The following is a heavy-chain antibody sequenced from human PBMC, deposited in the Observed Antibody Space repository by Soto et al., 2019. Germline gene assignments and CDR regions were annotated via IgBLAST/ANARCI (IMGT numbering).Heavy chain of an antibody. CDR1: GGSISSYY. V-gene: IGHV4-59*01. Sequence: SSETLSLTCTVSGGSISSYYWSWIRQPPGKGLEWIGYIYYSGSTNYNPSLKSRVTISVDTSKNQFSLKLSSVTAADTAVYYCGRGRDSGYDYLDYWGQGTLVTVSS. CDR3: GRGRDSGYDYLDY. CDR2: IYYSGST. J-gene: IGHJ4*02. D-gene: IGHD5-12*01.